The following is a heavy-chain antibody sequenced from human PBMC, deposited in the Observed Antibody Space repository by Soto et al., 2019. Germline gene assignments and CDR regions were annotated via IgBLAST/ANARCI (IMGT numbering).Heavy chain of an antibody. J-gene: IGHJ6*03. CDR2: MNPNSGNT. Sequence: ASVKVSCKASGYTFTSYDINWVRQATGQGLEWMGWMNPNSGNTGYAQKFQGRVIMTRNTSISTAYMELSSLRSEDMAVYYCAREVSDYYMGVWGKGTRVTVSS. D-gene: IGHD6-19*01. CDR1: GYTFTSYD. V-gene: IGHV1-8*01. CDR3: AREVSDYYMGV.